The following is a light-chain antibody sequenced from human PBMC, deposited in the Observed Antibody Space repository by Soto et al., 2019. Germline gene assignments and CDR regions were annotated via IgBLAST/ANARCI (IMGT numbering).Light chain of an antibody. V-gene: IGLV2-8*01. CDR3: SSYARSNIV. J-gene: IGLJ1*01. Sequence: QSALTRPPSASGSPGQSVTISCTGTSSDVGGYNYVSWYQQHPGKAPKLMIYEVSKRPSGVPDRFSGSKSGNTASLTVSGLQAEDEADYYCSSYARSNIVFGTGTKLTVL. CDR1: SSDVGGYNY. CDR2: EVS.